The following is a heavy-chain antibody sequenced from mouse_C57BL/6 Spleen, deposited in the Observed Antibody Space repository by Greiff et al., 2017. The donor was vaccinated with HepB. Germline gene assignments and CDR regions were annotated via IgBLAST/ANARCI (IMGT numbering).Heavy chain of an antibody. CDR1: GFTFSNYA. V-gene: IGHV5-9-1*02. D-gene: IGHD1-1*01. J-gene: IGHJ2*01. CDR3: TREYYYGSSYFDY. Sequence: EVKVVESGEGLVKPGGSLKLSCAASGFTFSNYAMSWVRQTPEKRLEWVAYISSGGDYIYYADTVKGRFTISRDNARNTLYLQMSSLKSEDTAMYYCTREYYYGSSYFDYWGQGTTLTVSS. CDR2: ISSGGDYI.